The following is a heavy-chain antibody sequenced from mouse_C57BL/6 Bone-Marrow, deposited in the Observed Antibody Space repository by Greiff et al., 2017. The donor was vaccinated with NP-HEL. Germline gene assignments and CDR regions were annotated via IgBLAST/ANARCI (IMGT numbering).Heavy chain of an antibody. J-gene: IGHJ2*01. Sequence: VQLQQSVAELVRPGASVKLSCTASGFNIKNTYMPWVKQRPEQGLEWIGRIDPANGNTKYAPKFQGKATITADTSSNTAYLQLSSLTSEDTAIYYCARAYSNYLGDFDYWGQGTTLTVSS. CDR1: GFNIKNTY. CDR2: IDPANGNT. V-gene: IGHV14-3*01. D-gene: IGHD2-5*01. CDR3: ARAYSNYLGDFDY.